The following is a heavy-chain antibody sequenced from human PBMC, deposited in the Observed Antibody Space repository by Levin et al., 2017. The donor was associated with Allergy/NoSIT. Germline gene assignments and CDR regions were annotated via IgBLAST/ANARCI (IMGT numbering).Heavy chain of an antibody. CDR2: ISYDGSNK. CDR3: AKECHEYNYYDSIY. J-gene: IGHJ4*02. Sequence: LSLTCAASGFTFSSYGMHWVRQAPGKGLEWVAVISYDGSNKYYADSVKGRFTISRDNSKNTLYLQMNSLRAEDTAVYYCAKECHEYNYYDSIYWGQGTLVTVSS. CDR1: GFTFSSYG. V-gene: IGHV3-30*18. D-gene: IGHD3-22*01.